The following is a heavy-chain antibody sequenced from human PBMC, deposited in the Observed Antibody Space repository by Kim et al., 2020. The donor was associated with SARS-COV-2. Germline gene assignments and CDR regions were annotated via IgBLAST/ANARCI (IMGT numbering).Heavy chain of an antibody. J-gene: IGHJ4*02. Sequence: GGSLRLSCAASGFTFSSYGMHWVRQAPGKGLEWVAVISYDGSNKYYADSVKGRFTISRDNSKNTLYLQMNSLRAEDTAVYYCAKGGVTMEHMPIDYWGQG. CDR2: ISYDGSNK. CDR1: GFTFSSYG. V-gene: IGHV3-30*18. D-gene: IGHD3-10*01. CDR3: AKGGVTMEHMPIDY.